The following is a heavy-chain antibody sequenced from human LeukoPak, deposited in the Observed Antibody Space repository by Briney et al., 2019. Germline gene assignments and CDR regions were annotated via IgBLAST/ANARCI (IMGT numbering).Heavy chain of an antibody. V-gene: IGHV1-69*04. J-gene: IGHJ6*02. D-gene: IGHD3-9*01. CDR3: ATFPRITIGENDYYYGMDV. Sequence: ASVKVSCKASGGTFSSYAISWVRQAPGQGLEWMGRIIPIVGIANYAQKFQGRVTMTEATSTDTAYMELSSLRSEDTAVYYCATFPRITIGENDYYYGMDVWGQGTTVTVSS. CDR1: GGTFSSYA. CDR2: IIPIVGIA.